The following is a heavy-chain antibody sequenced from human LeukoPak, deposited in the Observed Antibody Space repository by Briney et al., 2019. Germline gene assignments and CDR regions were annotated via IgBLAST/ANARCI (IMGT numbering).Heavy chain of an antibody. V-gene: IGHV3-23*01. CDR3: AKAVWFGEFDYYFFGLDV. CDR2: ISGSGGDT. Sequence: PGGSLRLSCAAFGLTFSSYAMGWVRQAPGKGLEWVSAISGSGGDTYYADSVKGRFTLSRDNSKNTLYLQMNSLRPEDTALYYCAKAVWFGEFDYYFFGLDVWGQGTTVTVSS. J-gene: IGHJ6*02. D-gene: IGHD3-10*01. CDR1: GLTFSSYA.